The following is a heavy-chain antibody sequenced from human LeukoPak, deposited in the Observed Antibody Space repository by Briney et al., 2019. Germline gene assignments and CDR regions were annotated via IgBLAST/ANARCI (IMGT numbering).Heavy chain of an antibody. V-gene: IGHV4-59*01. Sequence: SETLSLTCTVAGGSLSTYFWSWIRQPPGKGLEWIGYIYYSGSTNYNPSLKSRVTISVDTSKNQFSLKLSSVTAADTAVYYCARDKGSGYYYYGMDVWGQGTTVTVSS. CDR1: GGSLSTYF. D-gene: IGHD6-19*01. CDR2: IYYSGST. J-gene: IGHJ6*02. CDR3: ARDKGSGYYYYGMDV.